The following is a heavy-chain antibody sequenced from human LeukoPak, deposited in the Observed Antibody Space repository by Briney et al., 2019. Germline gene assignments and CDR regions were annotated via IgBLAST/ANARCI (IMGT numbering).Heavy chain of an antibody. V-gene: IGHV4-34*01. D-gene: IGHD5-18*01. CDR1: GGSFSGYY. CDR3: ARDMGTVAPAY. Sequence: SETLSLTCAVYGGSFSGYYWSWIRQPPGKGLEWIGEINHSGSTNYNPSLKSRVTISVDTSKNQFSLNLNSATAADTAVYYCARDMGTVAPAYWGQGTLVTVSS. CDR2: INHSGST. J-gene: IGHJ4*02.